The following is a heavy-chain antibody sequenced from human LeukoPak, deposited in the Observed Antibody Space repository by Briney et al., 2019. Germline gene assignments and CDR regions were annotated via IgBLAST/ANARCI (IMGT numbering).Heavy chain of an antibody. CDR3: ARESPSGYYNRPIDY. V-gene: IGHV4-59*01. CDR1: GASISSYY. J-gene: IGHJ4*02. D-gene: IGHD3-22*01. CDR2: IYYSGSI. Sequence: SETLPLTCTVSGASISSYYWSWIRQPPGKGLEWIGDIYYSGSIKYNPSLKSRVTMSVDTSKNQFSLKLSSVTAADTAIYYCARESPSGYYNRPIDYWGQGTLVTVSS.